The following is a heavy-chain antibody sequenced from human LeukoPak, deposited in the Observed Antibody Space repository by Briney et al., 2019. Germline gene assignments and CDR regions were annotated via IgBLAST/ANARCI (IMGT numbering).Heavy chain of an antibody. Sequence: ASVKVSCKASGYTFTSYYVHWVRQAPGQGLEWMGIINPSRGTTSYAQKFQGRVTMTRDTSTSTVYMELSSLRSEDTAVYYCARDQTAATGIFDYWGQGTLVTVSS. D-gene: IGHD6-13*01. CDR2: INPSRGTT. CDR1: GYTFTSYY. J-gene: IGHJ4*02. V-gene: IGHV1-46*01. CDR3: ARDQTAATGIFDY.